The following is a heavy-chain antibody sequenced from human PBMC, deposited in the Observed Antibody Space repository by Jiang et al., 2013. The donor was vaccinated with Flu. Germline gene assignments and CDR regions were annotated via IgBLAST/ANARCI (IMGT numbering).Heavy chain of an antibody. D-gene: IGHD4/OR15-4a*01. CDR2: VYYSGST. CDR3: ASAFIDYPDS. Sequence: GSGLVKPSQTLSLTCSVSGASVSSGDYYWAWIRQPPGKGLEWIGFVYYSGSTYYTPSLKGRVTISVDTSKNHFSLKLSSVTGADTAVYYCASAFIDYPDSWGQGTLVTVSS. V-gene: IGHV4-30-4*01. J-gene: IGHJ4*02. CDR1: GASVSSGDYY.